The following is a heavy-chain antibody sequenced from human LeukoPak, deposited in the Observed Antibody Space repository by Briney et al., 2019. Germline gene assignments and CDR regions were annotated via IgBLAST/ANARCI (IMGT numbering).Heavy chain of an antibody. CDR1: GGSISSYY. Sequence: PSETLSLTCTVPGGSISSYYWSWIRQPPGKGLEWIGYIYYSGSTNYNPSLKSRVTISVDTSKNQFSLKLSSVTAADTAVYYCARHHSSGWYESWGQGTLVTVSS. D-gene: IGHD6-19*01. J-gene: IGHJ4*02. V-gene: IGHV4-59*08. CDR2: IYYSGST. CDR3: ARHHSSGWYES.